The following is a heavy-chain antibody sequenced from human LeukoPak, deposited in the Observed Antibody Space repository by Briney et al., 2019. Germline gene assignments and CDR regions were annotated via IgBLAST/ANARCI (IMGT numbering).Heavy chain of an antibody. CDR1: GYTFTKYG. V-gene: IGHV1-18*01. J-gene: IGHJ4*02. CDR3: ARVEGGYIHY. Sequence: ASVKVSCKASGYTFTKYGITWVRQAPGQGLEWMGWISTYNGNTNYAQKLQGRVTMTTDTSTSTAYMELRSLISDDAAVYYCARVEGGYIHYWGQGTLVTVSS. CDR2: ISTYNGNT. D-gene: IGHD5-18*01.